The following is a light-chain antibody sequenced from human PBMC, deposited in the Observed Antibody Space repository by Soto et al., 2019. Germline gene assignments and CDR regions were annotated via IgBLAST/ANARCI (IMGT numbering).Light chain of an antibody. CDR1: SSDVGGYNY. CDR2: DVS. CDR3: CSYAGSYTFEV. Sequence: QSALTQPRSVSGSPGQSVTISCTGTSSDVGGYNYVSWYQQHPDRAPKLMIYDVSKRPSGVTDRFSGSKSGNTASLTISGLQAEDGADYYCCSYAGSYTFEVFGTGTKVTVL. V-gene: IGLV2-11*01. J-gene: IGLJ1*01.